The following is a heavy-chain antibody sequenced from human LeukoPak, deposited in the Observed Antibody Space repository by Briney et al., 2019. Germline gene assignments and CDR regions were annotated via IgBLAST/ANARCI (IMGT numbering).Heavy chain of an antibody. CDR1: GYTFTSYG. V-gene: IGHV1-18*01. D-gene: IGHD5-12*01. CDR3: ARNIVATIVAGSHFDY. Sequence: GASVKVSCKASGYTFTSYGISWVRQAPGQGLEWMGWISAYNGNTNYAQKLQGRVTMTTDTSTSTAYMELRSLRSDDTAVYYCARNIVATIVAGSHFDYWGQGTLVTVSS. CDR2: ISAYNGNT. J-gene: IGHJ4*02.